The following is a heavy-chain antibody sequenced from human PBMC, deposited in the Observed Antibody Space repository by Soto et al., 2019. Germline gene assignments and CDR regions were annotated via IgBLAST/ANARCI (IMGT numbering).Heavy chain of an antibody. CDR1: GGSISSGGYY. V-gene: IGHV4-31*03. CDR3: ATAPTIVKYQRGWFDP. J-gene: IGHJ5*02. Sequence: QVQLQESGPGLVKPSQTLSLTCTVSGGSISSGGYYWSWIRQHPGKGLEWIGYIYYSGRTYYNPSLKSRVTKSVDKSKNPFSLRLSTMTAADTAVYYCATAPTIVKYQRGWFDPWGQGTLVTVS. D-gene: IGHD3-22*01. CDR2: IYYSGRT.